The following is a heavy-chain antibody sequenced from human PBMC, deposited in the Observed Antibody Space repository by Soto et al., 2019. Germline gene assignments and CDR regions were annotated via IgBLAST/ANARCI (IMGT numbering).Heavy chain of an antibody. CDR2: IIPIFGTA. CDR1: GGTFSSYA. CDR3: ARDRLDTYYDFWSGYYSSAFDI. Sequence: QVQLVQSGAEVKKPGSSVKVSCKASGGTFSSYAISWVRQAPGQGLEWMGGIIPIFGTANYAQKFQGRVTITADESTGTAYMELSSLRSGYTAVYYCARDRLDTYYDFWSGYYSSAFDIWGQGTMVTVSS. J-gene: IGHJ3*02. D-gene: IGHD3-3*01. V-gene: IGHV1-69*01.